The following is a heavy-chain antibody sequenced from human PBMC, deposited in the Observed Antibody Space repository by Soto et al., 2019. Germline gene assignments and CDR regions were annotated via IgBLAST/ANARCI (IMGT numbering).Heavy chain of an antibody. CDR3: ARXSDYGDYYYYGXDV. CDR1: GGSFINYY. CDR2: VTHNGST. J-gene: IGHJ6*02. V-gene: IGHV4-34*01. D-gene: IGHD4-17*01. Sequence: SETLCLTCAVYGGSFINYYWTWIRQPPGKGLEWIGEVTHNGSTTYHPSLKSRVTISVYTSKNQFSLRLSSMTAADTAVYYCARXSDYGDYYYYGXDVWGQGTTVTVS.